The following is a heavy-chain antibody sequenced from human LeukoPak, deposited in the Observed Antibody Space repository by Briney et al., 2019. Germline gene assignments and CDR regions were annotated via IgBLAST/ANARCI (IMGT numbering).Heavy chain of an antibody. CDR3: ARSSVVPRGWFDP. Sequence: SVKVSCKASGGTFSSYAISWVRQAPGQGLEWMGRIIPILGIANYAQKFQGRVTITADKSTSTAYMELSSLRSEDTAVYYCARSSVVPRGWFDPWGQGTLVTVSS. J-gene: IGHJ5*02. V-gene: IGHV1-69*04. D-gene: IGHD4-23*01. CDR1: GGTFSSYA. CDR2: IIPILGIA.